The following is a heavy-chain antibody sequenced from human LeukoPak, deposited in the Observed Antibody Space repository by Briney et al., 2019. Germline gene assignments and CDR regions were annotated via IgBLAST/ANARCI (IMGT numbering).Heavy chain of an antibody. CDR2: IYHSGST. CDR3: ARSDYDSSGYYYAPFDY. V-gene: IGHV4-38-2*02. D-gene: IGHD3-22*01. Sequence: SETLSLTCTVSGYSISSGYYWGWIRQPPGKGLEWIGSIYHSGSTYYNPSLQSRVTISVDTSKNQFSLKLSSVTAADTAVYYCARSDYDSSGYYYAPFDYWGQGTLVTVSS. J-gene: IGHJ4*02. CDR1: GYSISSGYY.